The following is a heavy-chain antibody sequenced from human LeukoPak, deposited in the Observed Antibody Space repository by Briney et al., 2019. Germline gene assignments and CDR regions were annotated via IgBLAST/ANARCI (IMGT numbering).Heavy chain of an antibody. Sequence: GASVKLSVTASGYTFTSYGISWVRQAPGQGLEWMGWISAYNGTTNYAQTLQGRVTMTTDTSTSTAYMELRSLRSDDTAVYYCARVYASAAGTAFDYWGQGPLLTASS. CDR2: ISAYNGTT. CDR1: GYTFTSYG. V-gene: IGHV1-18*01. CDR3: ARVYASAAGTAFDY. D-gene: IGHD6-13*01. J-gene: IGHJ4*02.